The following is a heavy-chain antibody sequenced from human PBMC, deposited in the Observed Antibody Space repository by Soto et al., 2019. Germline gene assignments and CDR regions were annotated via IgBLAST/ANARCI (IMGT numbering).Heavy chain of an antibody. J-gene: IGHJ1*01. CDR3: AKADGEQWLIPPLDN. Sequence: GGSLRLSCAASGFTFSSYGMHWVRQAPGEGLEWVSGISCCGGSTFYADSVKGRLSLARDDSKNTLSLQLNSLRVEDTAHYYCAKADGEQWLIPPLDNWGQGTQVTVSS. D-gene: IGHD6-19*01. CDR2: ISCCGGST. CDR1: GFTFSSYG. V-gene: IGHV3-23*01.